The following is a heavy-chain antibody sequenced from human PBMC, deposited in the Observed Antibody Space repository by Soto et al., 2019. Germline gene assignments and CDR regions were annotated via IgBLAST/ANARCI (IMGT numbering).Heavy chain of an antibody. Sequence: GGSLRLSCAASGFTFSSYSMNWVRQAPGKGLEWVSSISSSSSYIYYADSVKGRFTISRDNAKNSLYLQMNSLRAEDTAVYYCARADLVGAFDIWGQGTMVTVSS. J-gene: IGHJ3*02. CDR3: ARADLVGAFDI. CDR2: ISSSSSYI. V-gene: IGHV3-21*01. CDR1: GFTFSSYS. D-gene: IGHD6-6*01.